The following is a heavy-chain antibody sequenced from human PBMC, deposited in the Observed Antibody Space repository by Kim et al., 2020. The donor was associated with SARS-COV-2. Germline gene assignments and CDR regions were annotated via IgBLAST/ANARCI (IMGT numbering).Heavy chain of an antibody. J-gene: IGHJ4*02. D-gene: IGHD2-2*02. Sequence: GGSLRLSCAASGFTFSSYAMIWVRQAPGKGLEWVSSIGDSTFYAESVQGRFTISRDNSKNTLYLQLNSLRADDTAVYYCAKGYTASCYTCGHYWDQGTLV. CDR1: GFTFSSYA. CDR3: AKGYTASCYTCGHY. CDR2: IGDST. V-gene: IGHV3-23*01.